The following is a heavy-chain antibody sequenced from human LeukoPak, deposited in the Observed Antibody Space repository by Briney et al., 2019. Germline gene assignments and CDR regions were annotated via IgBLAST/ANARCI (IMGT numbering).Heavy chain of an antibody. CDR3: ARERYGDHYYMDV. V-gene: IGHV1-69*13. CDR1: GGTFTSYV. Sequence: SVTVSFKASGGTFTSYVISWVRQAPGQGLEWMGGIIPIFGTANYAQKFQGRVTITADESTSTAYMELSSLRSEDTAVYYCARERYGDHYYMDVWGKGTTVTISS. CDR2: IIPIFGTA. D-gene: IGHD4-17*01. J-gene: IGHJ6*03.